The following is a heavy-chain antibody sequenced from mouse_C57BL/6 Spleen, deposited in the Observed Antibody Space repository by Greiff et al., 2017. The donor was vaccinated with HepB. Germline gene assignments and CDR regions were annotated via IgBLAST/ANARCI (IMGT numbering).Heavy chain of an antibody. D-gene: IGHD1-1*01. J-gene: IGHJ4*01. CDR1: GFTFSNYW. Sequence: EVQLVESGGGLVQPGGSMKLSCVASGFTFSNYWMNWVRQSPEKGLEWVAQIRLKSDNYATHYAESVKGRFTISRDDSKSSVYLQMNNLRAEDTGIYYCTAYITTVVARDYWGQGTSVTVSS. CDR2: IRLKSDNYAT. V-gene: IGHV6-3*01. CDR3: TAYITTVVARDY.